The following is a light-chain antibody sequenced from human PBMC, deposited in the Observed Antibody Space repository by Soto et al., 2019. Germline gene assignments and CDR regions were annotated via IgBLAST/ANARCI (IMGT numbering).Light chain of an antibody. CDR2: DVS. V-gene: IGLV2-14*01. CDR1: SSDVGGYNY. J-gene: IGLJ2*01. Sequence: QSALTQPASVSGSPGQSITISCIGTSSDVGGYNYVSWYQQHPGKAPKLMIYDVSNRPSGVSNRFSGSKSGNTASLTISGLQAEDEADYYCSSYTSSSRVFGGGTKLTVL. CDR3: SSYTSSSRV.